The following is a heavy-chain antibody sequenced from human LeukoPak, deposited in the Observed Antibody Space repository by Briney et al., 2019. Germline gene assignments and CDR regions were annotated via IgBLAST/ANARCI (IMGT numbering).Heavy chain of an antibody. V-gene: IGHV1-2*02. J-gene: IGHJ4*02. CDR1: GYTFTVYN. CDR3: ARRYDILTGYYGY. Sequence: ASVKVSCKASGYTFTVYNMHGVRPAPGQGVGWMGCIHPNSGGTDYAQKFQGRVTMTRDRSISTAYTELSRRRSDDTAVYYCARRYDILTGYYGYWGQGTLVTVSS. CDR2: IHPNSGGT. D-gene: IGHD3-9*01.